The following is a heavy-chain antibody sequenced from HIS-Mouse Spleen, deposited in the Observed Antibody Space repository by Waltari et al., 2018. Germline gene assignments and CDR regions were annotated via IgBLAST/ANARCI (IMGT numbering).Heavy chain of an antibody. J-gene: IGHJ2*01. D-gene: IGHD6-13*01. CDR2: IYYSGST. Sequence: QLQLQESGPGLAKPSETLSLTRTVSCGPISSSSNSWGRIRQPPGKGLEWIGSIYYSGSTYYNPSLKSRVTISVDTSKNQFSLKLSSVTAADTAVYYCAREIPYSSSWYDWYFDLWGRGTLVTVSS. CDR1: CGPISSSSNS. CDR3: AREIPYSSSWYDWYFDL. V-gene: IGHV4-39*07.